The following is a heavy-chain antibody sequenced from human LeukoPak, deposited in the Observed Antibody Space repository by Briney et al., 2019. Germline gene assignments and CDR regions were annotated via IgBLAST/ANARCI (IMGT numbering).Heavy chain of an antibody. D-gene: IGHD4-17*01. CDR3: ARDGGYGDLH. J-gene: IGHJ4*02. CDR2: IYYSGNT. CDR1: GASISSFY. V-gene: IGHV4-59*01. Sequence: SETLSLTCTVSGASISSFYWTWIRQPPGKGLEWIGNIYYSGNTNYNPSLKSRVTISVDTSKNQFSLKLSSVTAADTAVYYCARDGGYGDLHWGRGTLVTVSS.